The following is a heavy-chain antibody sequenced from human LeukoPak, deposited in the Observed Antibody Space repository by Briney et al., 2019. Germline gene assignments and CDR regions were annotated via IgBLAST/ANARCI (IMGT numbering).Heavy chain of an antibody. CDR3: ARADRLDGGPYLIGP. Sequence: ASVKVSCKTSGYSFTDYYMHWVRQAPGQGLEWMGWINPNSGGTSSAQKFQGRVTMTRNTSITTVYMEVSWLTSDDTAIYYCARADRLDGGPYLIGPWGQGTLVTVSS. D-gene: IGHD2-21*01. CDR2: INPNSGGT. CDR1: GYSFTDYY. V-gene: IGHV1-2*02. J-gene: IGHJ5*02.